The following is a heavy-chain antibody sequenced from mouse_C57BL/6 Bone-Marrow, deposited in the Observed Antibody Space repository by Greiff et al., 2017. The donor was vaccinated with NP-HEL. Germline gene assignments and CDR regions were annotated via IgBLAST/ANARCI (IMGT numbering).Heavy chain of an antibody. D-gene: IGHD1-1*01. V-gene: IGHV1-66*01. J-gene: IGHJ2*01. CDR2: IYPGSGNT. CDR3: ARDYYGSSRGYYFDY. Sequence: QLQQSGPEVVKPGASVKISCKASGYSFTSYYIHWVKQRPGQGLEWIGWIYPGSGNTKYNEKFKGKATLTADTSSSTAYMQLSSLTSEDSAVYYCARDYYGSSRGYYFDYWGQGTTLTVSS. CDR1: GYSFTSYY.